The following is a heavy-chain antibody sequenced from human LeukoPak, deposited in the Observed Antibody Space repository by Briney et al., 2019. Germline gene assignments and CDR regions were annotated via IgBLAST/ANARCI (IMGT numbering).Heavy chain of an antibody. Sequence: GASVKVSCKASGYTFTSYGISWVRQAPGQGLEWMGGIIPIFGTANYAQKFQGRVTITTDESTSTAYMELSSLRSEDTAVYYCARGPTRPHGPNLYYYYYMDVWGKGTTVTVSS. V-gene: IGHV1-69*05. CDR2: IIPIFGTA. CDR3: ARGPTRPHGPNLYYYYYMDV. D-gene: IGHD6-25*01. CDR1: GYTFTSYG. J-gene: IGHJ6*03.